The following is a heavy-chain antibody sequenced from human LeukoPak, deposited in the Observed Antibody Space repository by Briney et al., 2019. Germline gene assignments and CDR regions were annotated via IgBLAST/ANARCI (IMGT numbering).Heavy chain of an antibody. CDR3: AKRPYGSGGGHFDH. D-gene: IGHD3-10*01. CDR1: GFTFTDYA. CDR2: ITTTVGDT. J-gene: IGHJ4*02. V-gene: IGHV3-23*01. Sequence: GGSLRLSCVASGFTFTDYAMTWVRQPPGRRLEWVSTITTTVGDTHYADSVKGRFTVSRDDSKGTLFLQMNSLRAEDTGVYYCAKRPYGSGGGHFDHWGQGTLDTVSS.